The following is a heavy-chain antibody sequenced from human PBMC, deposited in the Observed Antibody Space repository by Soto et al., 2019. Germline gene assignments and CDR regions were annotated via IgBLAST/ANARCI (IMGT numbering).Heavy chain of an antibody. Sequence: HPGGSLRLSCAASGFTFSSYGMHWVRQAPGKGLEWVAVISYDGSNKYYADSVKGRFTISRDNSKNTLYLQMNSLRAEDTAVYYCANWGHSGYDLFFDYWGQGTLVTVSS. CDR1: GFTFSSYG. D-gene: IGHD5-12*01. CDR2: ISYDGSNK. J-gene: IGHJ4*02. V-gene: IGHV3-30*18. CDR3: ANWGHSGYDLFFDY.